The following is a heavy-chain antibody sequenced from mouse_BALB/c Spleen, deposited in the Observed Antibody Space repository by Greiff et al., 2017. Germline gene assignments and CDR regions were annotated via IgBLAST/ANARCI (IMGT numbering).Heavy chain of an antibody. CDR3: ARCYGNYWYFDV. J-gene: IGHJ1*01. V-gene: IGHV5-9-4*01. D-gene: IGHD2-1*01. CDR2: ISSGGSYT. CDR1: GFTFSSYA. Sequence: EVHLVESGGGLVKPGGSLKLSCAASGFTFSSYATSWVRQSPEKRLEWVAEISSGGSYTYYPDTVTGRFTISRDNAKNTLYLEMSSLRSEDTAMYYCARCYGNYWYFDVWGAGTTVTVSS.